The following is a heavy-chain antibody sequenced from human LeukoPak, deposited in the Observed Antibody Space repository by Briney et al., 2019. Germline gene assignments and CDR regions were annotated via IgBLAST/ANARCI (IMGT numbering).Heavy chain of an antibody. CDR3: VREESGGYFDY. V-gene: IGHV1-46*01. Sequence: ASVKVSCKASGYTFTNYLLHWVRQAPGQGLEWVGRITPSVDTTNYAQKFRDRVTMTRDTFTSTVYMELSSLRSEDTAVYHCVREESGGYFDYWGQGTLVTVSS. CDR1: GYTFTNYL. J-gene: IGHJ4*02. CDR2: ITPSVDTT. D-gene: IGHD2-8*02.